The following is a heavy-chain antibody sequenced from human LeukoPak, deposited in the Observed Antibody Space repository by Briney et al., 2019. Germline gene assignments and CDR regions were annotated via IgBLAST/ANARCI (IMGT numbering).Heavy chain of an antibody. CDR2: ISYDGSNK. CDR1: GFTFSSYG. CDR3: AKDDSYALRDYFDY. Sequence: GGSLRLSCAASGFTFSSYGMHGVRQAPGKGLGWVAVISYDGSNKYYADSVKGRFTISRDNSKNTLYLQMNSLRAEDTAVYYCAKDDSYALRDYFDYWGQGTLVTVSS. D-gene: IGHD5-18*01. J-gene: IGHJ4*02. V-gene: IGHV3-30*18.